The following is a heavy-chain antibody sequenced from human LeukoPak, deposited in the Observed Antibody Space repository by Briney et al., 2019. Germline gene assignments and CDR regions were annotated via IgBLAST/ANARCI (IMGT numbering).Heavy chain of an antibody. J-gene: IGHJ4*02. CDR2: FDPEDGET. CDR1: GYTLTELS. V-gene: IGHV1-24*01. CDR3: ATRVRFGEFDYFDY. D-gene: IGHD3-10*01. Sequence: ASVKVSCKVSGYTLTELSMHWVRQAPGKGLEWMGGFDPEDGETIYAQKFQGRVTMTEDTSTGTAYMELSSLRSEDTAVYYCATRVRFGEFDYFDYWGQGTLVTVSS.